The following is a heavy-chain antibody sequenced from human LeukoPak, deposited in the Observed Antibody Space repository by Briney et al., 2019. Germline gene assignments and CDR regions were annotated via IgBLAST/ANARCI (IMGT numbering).Heavy chain of an antibody. CDR1: GGSISSSSYY. CDR2: IYYSGST. V-gene: IGHV4-39*01. CDR3: ARHAYYYGSGSSKGIDY. J-gene: IGHJ4*02. Sequence: ASETLSLTCTVSGGSISSSSYYWGWIRQPPGKGLEWIGSIYYSGSTYYNPSLKSRVTISVDTSKNQFSLKLSSVTAADTAVSYCARHAYYYGSGSSKGIDYWGQGTLVTVSS. D-gene: IGHD3-10*01.